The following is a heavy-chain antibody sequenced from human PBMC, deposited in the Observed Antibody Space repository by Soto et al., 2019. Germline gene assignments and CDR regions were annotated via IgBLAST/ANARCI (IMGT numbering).Heavy chain of an antibody. Sequence: GPSVKVSCKASGYTFTSYYMHWVRQAPGQGLEWMGMINANDGNTSYAQKLQGRVTMTTDTSTSTAYMELRSLRSEDTAVYYCARGSSRDYYYYYMDVWGKGTTVTVSS. J-gene: IGHJ6*03. CDR2: INANDGNT. V-gene: IGHV1-46*01. CDR1: GYTFTSYY. CDR3: ARGSSRDYYYYYMDV. D-gene: IGHD6-6*01.